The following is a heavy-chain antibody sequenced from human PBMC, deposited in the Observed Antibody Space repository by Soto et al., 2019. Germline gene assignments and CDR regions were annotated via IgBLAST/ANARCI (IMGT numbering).Heavy chain of an antibody. V-gene: IGHV4-39*01. CDR1: GGSISSSSYY. CDR2: IYYSGST. J-gene: IGHJ6*02. D-gene: IGHD3-3*01. CDR3: ARGTVLRFLEWSTPYYYYGIDV. Sequence: SETLSLTCTVSGGSISSSSYYWVWIRQTPGKGLEWIGSIYYSGSTYYNPSLKSRVTISVDTSKNQFSLKLSSVTAADTAVYYCARGTVLRFLEWSTPYYYYGIDVWGQGTTVTVSS.